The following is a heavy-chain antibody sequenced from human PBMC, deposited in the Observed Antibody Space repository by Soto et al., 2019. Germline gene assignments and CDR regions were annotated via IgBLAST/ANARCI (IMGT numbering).Heavy chain of an antibody. Sequence: HPGGSLRLSCAASGFTFSSSDMHWVRQATGKGLEWVSGIGSAGDPYYAGSVKGRFTISRENAKNSLYLQMNSLRAGDTAVYYCARWNWQQLAFVYWGQGTLVTVST. V-gene: IGHV3-13*05. CDR1: GFTFSSSD. D-gene: IGHD6-13*01. CDR2: IGSAGDP. J-gene: IGHJ4*02. CDR3: ARWNWQQLAFVY.